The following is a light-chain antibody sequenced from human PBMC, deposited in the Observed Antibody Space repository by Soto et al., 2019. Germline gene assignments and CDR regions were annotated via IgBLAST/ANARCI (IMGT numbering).Light chain of an antibody. V-gene: IGKV3-20*01. J-gene: IGKJ5*01. Sequence: ELVLTQSPGPLSLSPGAISTLXXRASQSVSSSYLAWYQQKPGQAPRLXXYGASSRATGIPYRFSGSGSGTDFTLTISRLEPEDFAAYYCQQYCSSPSITFGQGTRLEIK. CDR1: QSVSSSY. CDR2: GAS. CDR3: QQYCSSPSIT.